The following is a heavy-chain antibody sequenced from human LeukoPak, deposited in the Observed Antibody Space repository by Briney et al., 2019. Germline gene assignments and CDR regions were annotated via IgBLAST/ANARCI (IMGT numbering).Heavy chain of an antibody. J-gene: IGHJ4*02. V-gene: IGHV3-48*03. Sequence: GGSLRLSCAASGFTFSSYEMNWVRQAPGKGLEWVSYISSSGSTIYYADSVKGRFTISRDNAKNSLYLQMNSLRAEDTAVYYCAMSMITFGGVIVPFDYWGQGTLVTVSS. CDR1: GFTFSSYE. CDR3: AMSMITFGGVIVPFDY. CDR2: ISSSGSTI. D-gene: IGHD3-16*02.